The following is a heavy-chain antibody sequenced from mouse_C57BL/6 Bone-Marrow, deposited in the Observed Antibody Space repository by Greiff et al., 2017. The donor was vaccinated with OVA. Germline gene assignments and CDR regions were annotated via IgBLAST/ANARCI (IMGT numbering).Heavy chain of an antibody. CDR2: ISDGGSYT. CDR3: ARDCYYLYAMDY. CDR1: GFTFSSYA. V-gene: IGHV5-4*01. J-gene: IGHJ4*01. Sequence: EVKLVESGGGLVKPGGSLKLSCAASGFTFSSYAMSWVRQTPEKRLEWVATISDGGSYTYYPDNVKGRFTISRDNAKNNLYLQMSHLKSEDTAMYYCARDCYYLYAMDYWGQGTSVTVSS. D-gene: IGHD2-3*01.